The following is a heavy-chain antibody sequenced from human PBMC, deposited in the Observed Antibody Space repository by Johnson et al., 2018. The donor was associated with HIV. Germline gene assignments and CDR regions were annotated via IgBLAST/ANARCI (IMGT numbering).Heavy chain of an antibody. V-gene: IGHV3-13*01. Sequence: VQLVESGGGVVQPGGSLRLSCAASGFTFSSYDMHWVRQATGKGLEWVSAIGSAGDTYYPGSVKGRFTISRENAKNTLYLQMNSLRAEDTAVYYCARDALRSWYYDSSDAFDIWGQGTMVTVSS. D-gene: IGHD3-22*01. CDR3: ARDALRSWYYDSSDAFDI. CDR1: GFTFSSYD. CDR2: IGSAGDT. J-gene: IGHJ3*02.